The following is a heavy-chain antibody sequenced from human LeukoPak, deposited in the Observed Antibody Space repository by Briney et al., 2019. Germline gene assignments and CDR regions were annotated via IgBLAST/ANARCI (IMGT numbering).Heavy chain of an antibody. Sequence: SVKVSCKASGGTFSSYAISWVRQAPGQGLEWMGGIIPIFGTANYAQKFQGRVTITADESTSTAYMELRSLRSDDTAVYYCARDLSDSSGYDEVGFDYWGQGTLVTVSS. CDR3: ARDLSDSSGYDEVGFDY. D-gene: IGHD3-22*01. J-gene: IGHJ4*02. CDR2: IIPIFGTA. CDR1: GGTFSSYA. V-gene: IGHV1-69*13.